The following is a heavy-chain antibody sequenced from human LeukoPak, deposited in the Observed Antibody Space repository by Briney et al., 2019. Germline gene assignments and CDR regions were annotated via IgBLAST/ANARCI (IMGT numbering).Heavy chain of an antibody. V-gene: IGHV4-4*07. CDR2: IYTSGST. D-gene: IGHD6-6*01. CDR1: GGSISSYY. Sequence: SETLSLTCTVSGGSISSYYWSWIRQPAGKGLEWIGRIYTSGSTNYNPSLKSRVTMSVDTSKNQFSLKLSSVTAADAAVYYCASRMYSSSSRLNFDYWGQGTLVTVSS. J-gene: IGHJ4*02. CDR3: ASRMYSSSSRLNFDY.